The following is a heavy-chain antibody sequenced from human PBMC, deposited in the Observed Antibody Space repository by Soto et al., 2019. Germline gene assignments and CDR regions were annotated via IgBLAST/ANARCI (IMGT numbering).Heavy chain of an antibody. CDR3: AKRGDVLRFLEWLSDI. J-gene: IGHJ3*02. Sequence: EVQLLESGGGLVQPGGSLRLSCAASGFTFSSYAMSWVRQAPGKGLEWVSAISGSGGSTYYADSVKGRFTISRDNSKNTLYLQMNSLRAEDTALYYCAKRGDVLRFLEWLSDIWGQGTMVTVSS. CDR1: GFTFSSYA. V-gene: IGHV3-23*01. CDR2: ISGSGGST. D-gene: IGHD3-3*01.